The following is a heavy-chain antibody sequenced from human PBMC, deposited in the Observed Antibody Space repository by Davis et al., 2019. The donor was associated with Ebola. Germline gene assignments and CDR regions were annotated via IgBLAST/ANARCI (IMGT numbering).Heavy chain of an antibody. CDR1: GGTFSSYA. V-gene: IGHV1-69*04. D-gene: IGHD2-2*01. CDR2: IIPILGIA. CDR3: ARERVPADPNWFDP. J-gene: IGHJ5*02. Sequence: AASVKVSCKASGGTFSSYAISWVRQAPGQGLEWMGRIIPILGIANYAQKFQGRVTITADKSMSTAYMELSSLRSEDAAVYYCARERVPADPNWFDPWGQGTLVTVSS.